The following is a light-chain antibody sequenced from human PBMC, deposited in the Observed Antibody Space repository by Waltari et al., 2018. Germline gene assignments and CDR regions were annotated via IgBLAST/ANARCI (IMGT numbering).Light chain of an antibody. CDR1: TSSLGYYDY. V-gene: IGLV2-14*03. Sequence: QSALTQPPSVSGPPGQSISISCTGSTSSLGYYDYFSWYQQHRGEAPKLIIYDVIHRPSGISNRFSGSKSGSAASLTISGLQAEDEADYYCSSYTNRILVFGGGTKLTVL. J-gene: IGLJ2*01. CDR2: DVI. CDR3: SSYTNRILV.